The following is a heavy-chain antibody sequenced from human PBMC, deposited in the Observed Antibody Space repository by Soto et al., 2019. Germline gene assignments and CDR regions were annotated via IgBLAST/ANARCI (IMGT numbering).Heavy chain of an antibody. D-gene: IGHD2-15*01. V-gene: IGHV4-34*01. CDR2: IHHSGST. CDR3: ASPGYCSDGTCYPDY. CDR1: GGSLSGSY. Sequence: QVQLQQWGAGLLKPSETLSLTCAVYGGSLSGSYWSWIRQPPGPGLEWIGEIHHSGSTYYNPSLKSRVTLSVDTSKNQFSLKLNSVTAADMAVYYCASPGYCSDGTCYPDYWGQGTLVTVSS. J-gene: IGHJ4*02.